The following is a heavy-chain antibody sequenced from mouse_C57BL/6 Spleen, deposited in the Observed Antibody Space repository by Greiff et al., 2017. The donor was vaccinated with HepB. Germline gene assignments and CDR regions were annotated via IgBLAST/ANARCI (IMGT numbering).Heavy chain of an antibody. Sequence: EVKLQESGGGLVKPGGSLKLSCAASGFTFSSYAMSWVRQTPEKRLEWVATISDGGSYTYYPDNVKGRFTISRNNAKNNLYLQMSHLKSEDTAMYYCAREYSNGYFDYWGQGTTLTVSS. CDR1: GFTFSSYA. D-gene: IGHD2-5*01. CDR2: ISDGGSYT. J-gene: IGHJ2*01. CDR3: AREYSNGYFDY. V-gene: IGHV5-4*01.